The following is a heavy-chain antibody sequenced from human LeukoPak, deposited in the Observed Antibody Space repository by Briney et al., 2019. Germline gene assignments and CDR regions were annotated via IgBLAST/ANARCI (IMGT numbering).Heavy chain of an antibody. Sequence: GWSLRLSCAASGFTFSSYAMHWVRQAPGKGLEGVAVISYVGSNKYYADSVKGRFTISRDNSKNTLYLQMNSLRAEDTAVYYCARSDYNWNPSMLYWGQGTLVTVSS. J-gene: IGHJ4*02. CDR2: ISYVGSNK. V-gene: IGHV3-30-3*01. D-gene: IGHD1-20*01. CDR1: GFTFSSYA. CDR3: ARSDYNWNPSMLY.